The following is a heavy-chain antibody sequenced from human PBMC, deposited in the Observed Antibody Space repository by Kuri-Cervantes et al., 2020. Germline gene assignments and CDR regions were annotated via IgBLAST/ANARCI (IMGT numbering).Heavy chain of an antibody. CDR1: GGTFSSYA. D-gene: IGHD4-11*01. Sequence: ASVKVSCKASGGTFSSYAISWVRRAPGQGLEWMGGINPNSGGTNYAQKFQGWVTMTRDTSISTAYMELSRLRSDDTAVYYCARATTVTTGYYMDVWGKGTTVTVSS. V-gene: IGHV1-2*04. CDR2: INPNSGGT. CDR3: ARATTVTTGYYMDV. J-gene: IGHJ6*03.